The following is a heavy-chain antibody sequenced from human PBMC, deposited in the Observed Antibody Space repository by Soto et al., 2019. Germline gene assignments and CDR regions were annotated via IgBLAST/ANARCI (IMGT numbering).Heavy chain of an antibody. V-gene: IGHV3-30*18. J-gene: IGHJ4*02. CDR1: GVTSRSYG. Sequence: HLVETGGRVVQPGRSLRLSCAAFGVTSRSYGMHWVRPAPGKGLLWVAVISSDGSNKYYADSVKGRFTVSRDNSKSSLYLQLNRLRAEDTAMYYCAKGDVNTVIAMAFDHWGQGTLVNVSS. D-gene: IGHD5-18*01. CDR3: AKGDVNTVIAMAFDH. CDR2: ISSDGSNK.